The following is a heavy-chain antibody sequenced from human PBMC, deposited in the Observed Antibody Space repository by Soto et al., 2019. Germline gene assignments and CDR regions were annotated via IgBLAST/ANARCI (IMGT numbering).Heavy chain of an antibody. Sequence: SETMSLTCTVYGGSIGSYYWSWIRQPPGKGLEWIGYIYYSGSTNYNPSLKSRVTISVDTSKNQFSLKLSSVTAAYTAVYYWARVLDSSAYPHYYFDYWGQGTLVTVSS. J-gene: IGHJ4*02. CDR2: IYYSGST. D-gene: IGHD3-22*01. V-gene: IGHV4-59*01. CDR1: GGSIGSYY. CDR3: ARVLDSSAYPHYYFDY.